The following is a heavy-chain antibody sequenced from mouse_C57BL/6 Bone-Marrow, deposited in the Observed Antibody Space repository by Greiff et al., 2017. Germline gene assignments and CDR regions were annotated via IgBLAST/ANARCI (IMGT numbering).Heavy chain of an antibody. CDR2: IRNKANNHAS. J-gene: IGHJ2*01. Sequence: EVLLVESGGGLVQPGGSMKLSCAASGFTFSDAWMDWVRQSPEKGLEWVAEIRNKANNHASYYAESVKGRFTISRDASRSGDYQQSNMLSAEDTVMYYGTPDSYGCLYFDDWGKGTTLTVSS. D-gene: IGHD1-1*01. V-gene: IGHV6-6*01. CDR3: TPDSYGCLYFDD. CDR1: GFTFSDAW.